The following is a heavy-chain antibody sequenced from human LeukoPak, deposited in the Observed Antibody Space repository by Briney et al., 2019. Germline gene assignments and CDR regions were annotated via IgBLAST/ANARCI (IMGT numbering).Heavy chain of an antibody. J-gene: IGHJ2*01. V-gene: IGHV3-23*01. CDR3: ARVGGDYGPQWYIDL. D-gene: IGHD4-17*01. Sequence: GGSLRLSCVVSGFTFSSYAMSWVRQALGKGLDWVSVITGSGAITYYGDSVEGRFTISRDNSKNTLFLQMNSLRADDTAVYYCARVGGDYGPQWYIDLWGRGTLVTVSS. CDR1: GFTFSSYA. CDR2: ITGSGAIT.